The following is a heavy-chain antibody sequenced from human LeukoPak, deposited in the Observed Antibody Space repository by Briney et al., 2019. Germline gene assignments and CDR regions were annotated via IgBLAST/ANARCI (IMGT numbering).Heavy chain of an antibody. D-gene: IGHD3-10*01. CDR3: AKDRGSGSYYHY. Sequence: GGSLRLSCAASGFTFSSYAMSWVRQAPGKGLEWVSAISGSGGSTYYADSVKGRFTISRDNSENTLYLQMNSLRAEDTAVYYCAKDRGSGSYYHYWGQGTLVTVSS. V-gene: IGHV3-23*01. CDR2: ISGSGGST. J-gene: IGHJ4*02. CDR1: GFTFSSYA.